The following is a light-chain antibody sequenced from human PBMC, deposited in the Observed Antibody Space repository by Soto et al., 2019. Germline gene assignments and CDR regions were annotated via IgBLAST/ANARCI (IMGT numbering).Light chain of an antibody. V-gene: IGKV3-20*01. Sequence: IVLTQSTGNLSLSPGERVTLSCRASQSLSSGYLAWYQQKFGQAPRLLIYGASNRATGIPDRFSGSGSGTDFTLTISRLEPEDFAVYYCKQYGSSGTFGQGTTVDIK. CDR2: GAS. J-gene: IGKJ1*01. CDR1: QSLSSGY. CDR3: KQYGSSGT.